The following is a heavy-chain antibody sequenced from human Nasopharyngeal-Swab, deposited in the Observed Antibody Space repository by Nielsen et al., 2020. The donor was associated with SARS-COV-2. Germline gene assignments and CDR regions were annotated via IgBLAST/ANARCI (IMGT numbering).Heavy chain of an antibody. D-gene: IGHD2-2*01. Sequence: WIRQPPGKGLEWIAEINHSGSTNYNPSLKSRVTISVDTSKNQFSLKLSSVTATDTAVYYCARGLSGIVPAPILGLGPFYSYYYMDVWGKGTTVTVSS. J-gene: IGHJ6*03. CDR3: ARGLSGIVPAPILGLGPFYSYYYMDV. CDR2: INHSGST. V-gene: IGHV4-34*01.